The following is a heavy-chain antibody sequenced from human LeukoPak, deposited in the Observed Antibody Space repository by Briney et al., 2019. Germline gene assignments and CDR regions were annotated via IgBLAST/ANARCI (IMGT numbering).Heavy chain of an antibody. D-gene: IGHD4-17*01. Sequence: SETLSLTCSVSGGSISSGPYFWSWIRQSPGQGLEWIGYIWPSGSTNYNPSLKSRVTISVDTSKNQFSLKLSSVTAADTAVYYCARAQFGDYGVTIFDYWGQGTLVTVSS. CDR3: ARAQFGDYGVTIFDY. V-gene: IGHV4-30-2*05. J-gene: IGHJ4*02. CDR2: IWPSGST. CDR1: GGSISSGPYF.